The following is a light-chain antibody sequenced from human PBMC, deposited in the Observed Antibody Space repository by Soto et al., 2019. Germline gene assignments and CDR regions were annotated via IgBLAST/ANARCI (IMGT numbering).Light chain of an antibody. CDR3: QQYGSSPIT. Sequence: EIVLTQSPGTLSLSAGERATLCCRASQSVSSSYLAWYQQKPGQAPRLLIYGASSRATDIPDRFSGSGSRTDFTLTISRLEPEDSAVYYCQQYGSSPITFGQGTRLE. CDR2: GAS. J-gene: IGKJ5*01. V-gene: IGKV3-20*01. CDR1: QSVSSSY.